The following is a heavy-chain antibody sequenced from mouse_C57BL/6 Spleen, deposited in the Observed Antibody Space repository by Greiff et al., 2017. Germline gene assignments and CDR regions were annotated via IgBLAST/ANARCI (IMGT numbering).Heavy chain of an antibody. D-gene: IGHD1-1*01. J-gene: IGHJ1*03. CDR2: INPNYGTT. CDR3: ARLHYGSSYYWYFDV. CDR1: GYSFTDYN. Sequence: VRLKESGPELVKPGASVKISCKASGYSFTDYNMNWVKQSNGKSLEWIGVINPNYGTTSYNQKFKGKATLTVDQSSSTAYMQLNSLTSEDSAVYYCARLHYGSSYYWYFDVWGTGTTVTVSS. V-gene: IGHV1-39*01.